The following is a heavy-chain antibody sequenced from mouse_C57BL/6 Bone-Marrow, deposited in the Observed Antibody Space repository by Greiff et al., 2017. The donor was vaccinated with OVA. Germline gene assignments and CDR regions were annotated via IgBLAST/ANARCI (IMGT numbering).Heavy chain of an antibody. CDR2: SRNKANDYTT. J-gene: IGHJ4*01. CDR1: GFTFSDFY. Sequence: EVKLMESGGGLVQSGRSLRLSCATSGFTFSDFYMEWVRQAPGKGLEWIAASRNKANDYTTEYSASVKGRFIVSRDTSQSILYLQMNALRAEDTAIYYCARPDGYYAMDYWGQGTSVTVSS. V-gene: IGHV7-1*01. D-gene: IGHD2-3*01. CDR3: ARPDGYYAMDY.